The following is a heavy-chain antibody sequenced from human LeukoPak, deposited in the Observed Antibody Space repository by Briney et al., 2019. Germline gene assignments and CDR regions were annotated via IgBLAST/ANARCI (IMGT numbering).Heavy chain of an antibody. CDR1: GFTFNTYS. V-gene: IGHV3-48*04. CDR3: GRDRDWAFDY. J-gene: IGHJ4*02. D-gene: IGHD2-21*01. Sequence: RPGGSLRLSCIASGFTFNTYSMVWVRQAPGKGLEWVSHIAPGSTTTTYADSVKGRFVISRDNPKDSLYLQMNSLRVEDTAVYYCGRDRDWAFDYWGQGTLVTVSS. CDR2: IAPGSTTT.